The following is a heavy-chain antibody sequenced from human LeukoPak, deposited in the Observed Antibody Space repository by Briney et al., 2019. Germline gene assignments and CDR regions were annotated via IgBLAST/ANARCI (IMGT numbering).Heavy chain of an antibody. CDR1: GGSFSGYY. J-gene: IGHJ4*02. CDR2: INHSGSI. CDR3: ASGRRNGSGWFVRPPFDY. Sequence: SETLSLTCAVYGGSFSGYYWSWIRQPPGKGLEWIGEINHSGSINFNPSLKSRVTISVDTSKNQFSLSLSSVTAADTAVYYCASGRRNGSGWFVRPPFDYWGQGTLVTVSS. D-gene: IGHD6-19*01. V-gene: IGHV4-34*01.